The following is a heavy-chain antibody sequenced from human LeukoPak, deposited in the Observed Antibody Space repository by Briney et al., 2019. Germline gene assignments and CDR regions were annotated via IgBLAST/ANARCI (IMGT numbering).Heavy chain of an antibody. D-gene: IGHD1-26*01. CDR1: GFTFSSYS. CDR3: ARESATAGDFDY. J-gene: IGHJ4*02. CDR2: ISSSSYI. Sequence: GGSLRLSCAASGFTFSSYSMNWVRQAPGKGLEWVSSISSSSYIYYADSVKGRFTISRDNAKNSLYLQMNSLRAEDTAVYYCARESATAGDFDYWGQGTLVTVSS. V-gene: IGHV3-21*01.